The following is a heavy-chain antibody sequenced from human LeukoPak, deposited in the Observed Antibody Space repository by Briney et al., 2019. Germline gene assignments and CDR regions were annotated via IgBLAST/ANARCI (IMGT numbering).Heavy chain of an antibody. CDR1: GFTFSRYG. CDR3: AISGSGYWFDP. CDR2: INHSGST. Sequence: PGGSLRLSCAASGFTFSRYGMSWVRQPPGKGLEWIGEINHSGSTNYNPSLKSRVTISVDTSKNQFSLKLSSVTAADTAVYYCAISGSGYWFDPWGQGTLVTVSS. J-gene: IGHJ5*02. V-gene: IGHV4-34*08. D-gene: IGHD6-19*01.